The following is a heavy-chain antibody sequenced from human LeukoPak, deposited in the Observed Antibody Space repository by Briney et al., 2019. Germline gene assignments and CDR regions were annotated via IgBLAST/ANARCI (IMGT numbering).Heavy chain of an antibody. J-gene: IGHJ6*04. CDR2: INSDGSST. CDR1: GFTFSSYW. CDR3: ARDEAMVRGPYWEYYYYGMDV. V-gene: IGHV3-74*01. Sequence: GGSLRLSCAASGFTFSSYWMHWVRHAPGEGLVWVSRINSDGSSTSYADSVKGRFTISRDNAKNTLYLQMNSLRAEDTAVYYCARDEAMVRGPYWEYYYYGMDVWGKGTTVTVSS. D-gene: IGHD3-10*01.